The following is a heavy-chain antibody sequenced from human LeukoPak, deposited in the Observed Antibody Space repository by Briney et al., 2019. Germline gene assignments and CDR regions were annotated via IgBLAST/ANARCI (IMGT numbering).Heavy chain of an antibody. J-gene: IGHJ4*02. CDR1: GGSISSGGYY. CDR2: IDYSGNT. V-gene: IGHV4-39*01. Sequence: SETLSLTCTVSGGSISSGGYYWSWIRQLPGKGLEWIGYIDYSGNTYYNPSLKSRVTISVDTSKNQFSLKLSSVTAADTAVYYCARHQLYGNYLLYYFDYWGQGTLVTVSS. D-gene: IGHD4-11*01. CDR3: ARHQLYGNYLLYYFDY.